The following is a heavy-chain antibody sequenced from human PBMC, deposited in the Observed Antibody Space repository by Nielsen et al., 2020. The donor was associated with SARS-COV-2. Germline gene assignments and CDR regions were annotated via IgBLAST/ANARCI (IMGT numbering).Heavy chain of an antibody. J-gene: IGHJ6*02. Sequence: RQAPGKGLEWIGEIYYSGSTYYNPSLKSRVTISVDTSKNQFSLKLSSVTAADTAVYYCARQEGSSGYYYYYYYYGMDVWGQGTTVTVSS. D-gene: IGHD3-22*01. CDR2: IYYSGST. CDR3: ARQEGSSGYYYYYYYYGMDV. V-gene: IGHV4-39*01.